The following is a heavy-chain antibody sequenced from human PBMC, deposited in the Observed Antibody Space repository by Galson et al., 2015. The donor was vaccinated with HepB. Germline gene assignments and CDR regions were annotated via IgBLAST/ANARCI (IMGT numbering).Heavy chain of an antibody. Sequence: LRLSCAASGFTFSSYAMSWVRQAPGKGLEWIGYIYDSGSTSYNPSLEGRGVISVDASKNQLSLKLTSVTAADTAVYYCTRGFSSRPYDDWGQGTLVTVS. CDR3: TRGFSSRPYDD. CDR2: IYDSGST. V-gene: IGHV4-59*12. J-gene: IGHJ4*02. CDR1: GFTFSSYA.